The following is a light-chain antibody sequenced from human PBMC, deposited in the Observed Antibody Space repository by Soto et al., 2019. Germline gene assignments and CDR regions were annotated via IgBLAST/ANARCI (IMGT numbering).Light chain of an antibody. J-gene: IGLJ1*01. CDR3: SSYAVGNHV. Sequence: QSALTQPPSASGSPGQSVTISCTGTSSDVGGYNYVSWYQQHPGKVPKLMIYEVNKRPSEVPDRFSGSKSGNTASLTVSGLQADDEAVYYCSSYAVGNHVFGTGTNVTVL. V-gene: IGLV2-8*01. CDR2: EVN. CDR1: SSDVGGYNY.